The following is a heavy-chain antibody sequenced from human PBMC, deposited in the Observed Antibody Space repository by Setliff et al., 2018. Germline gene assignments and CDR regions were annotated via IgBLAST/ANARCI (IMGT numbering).Heavy chain of an antibody. D-gene: IGHD3-10*01. CDR1: GFVFGTYG. CDR3: FTGRGY. V-gene: IGHV3-30*02. CDR2: VRFDGTYK. Sequence: GESLKISCAASGFVFGTYGMHWVRQAPGKGLDWVASVRFDGTYKVYADSVKGRFTISRDNSENTLFLQMTSLKVEDTAVYYCFTGRGYGGQGTQVTVSS. J-gene: IGHJ4*02.